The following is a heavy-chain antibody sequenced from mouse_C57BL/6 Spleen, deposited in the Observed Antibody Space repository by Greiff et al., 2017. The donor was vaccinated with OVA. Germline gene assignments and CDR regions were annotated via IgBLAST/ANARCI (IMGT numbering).Heavy chain of an antibody. CDR3: ASGGYYGSYFDY. J-gene: IGHJ2*01. V-gene: IGHV1-82*01. D-gene: IGHD1-1*01. Sequence: LVESGPELVKPGASVKLSCKASGYAFSSSWMNWVKQRPGKGLEWIGRIYPGDGDTKYNGKFKGKATLTADKSSSTAYMQLSSLTSEDSAVYFGASGGYYGSYFDYWGQGTTLTVSS. CDR2: IYPGDGDT. CDR1: GYAFSSSW.